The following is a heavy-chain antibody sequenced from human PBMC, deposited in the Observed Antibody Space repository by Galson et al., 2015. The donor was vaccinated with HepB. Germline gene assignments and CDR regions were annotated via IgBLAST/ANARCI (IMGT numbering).Heavy chain of an antibody. CDR2: ISSSSSYI. Sequence: SLRLSCAASGFTFSSYSMNWVRQAPGKGLEWVSSISSSSSYIYYADSVKGRFTISRDNAKNSLYLQMNSLRAEDTAVYYCARGHQLWYYFDYWGQGTLVTVSS. CDR1: GFTFSSYS. D-gene: IGHD5-18*01. J-gene: IGHJ4*02. CDR3: ARGHQLWYYFDY. V-gene: IGHV3-21*01.